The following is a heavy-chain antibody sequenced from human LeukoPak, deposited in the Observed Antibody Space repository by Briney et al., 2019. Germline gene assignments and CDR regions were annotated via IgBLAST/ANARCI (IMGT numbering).Heavy chain of an antibody. CDR1: GFTFGDYT. D-gene: IGHD3-3*01. CDR3: TRERKEVRFLEWLPIFDY. Sequence: GGSLRLSCTASGFTFGDYTMSWFRQAPGKGLEWVGLIRSKPYGGTTEYAASVKGRFTISRDDSKSIAYLQMNSLQTEDTAVYYCTRERKEVRFLEWLPIFDYWGQGTLVTVSS. J-gene: IGHJ4*02. CDR2: IRSKPYGGTT. V-gene: IGHV3-49*03.